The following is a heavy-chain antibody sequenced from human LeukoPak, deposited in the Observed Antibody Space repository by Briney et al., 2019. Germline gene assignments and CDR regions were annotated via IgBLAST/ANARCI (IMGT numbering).Heavy chain of an antibody. J-gene: IGHJ4*02. CDR3: ARQVGATTFDY. D-gene: IGHD1-26*01. V-gene: IGHV4-30-4*01. CDR2: IYHSGST. CDR1: GGSISSGDYY. Sequence: SETLSLTCTVSGGSISSGDYYWSWIRQPPGKGLEWIGYIYHSGSTSYNPSLKSRLTLSADTSKNQFSLKLSSVTAADTAVYYCARQVGATTFDYWGQGTLVTVSS.